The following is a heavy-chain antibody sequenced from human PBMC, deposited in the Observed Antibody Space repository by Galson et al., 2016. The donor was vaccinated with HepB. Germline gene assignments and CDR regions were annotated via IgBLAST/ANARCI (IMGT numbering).Heavy chain of an antibody. CDR1: GGIFNSYG. D-gene: IGHD1-7*01. CDR2: IIAIFGTA. J-gene: IGHJ6*03. V-gene: IGHV1-69*13. Sequence: SVKVSCKASGGIFNSYGITWVRQAPGQGLEWMGGIIAIFGTANYAQKFQGRVTITADESTSTVYMELSSLRSEDTAVYYCARGGTVSVGYFYYLDVWGKGTTVTVSS. CDR3: ARGGTVSVGYFYYLDV.